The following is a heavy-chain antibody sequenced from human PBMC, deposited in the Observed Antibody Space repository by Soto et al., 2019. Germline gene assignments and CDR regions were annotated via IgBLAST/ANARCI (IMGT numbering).Heavy chain of an antibody. V-gene: IGHV1-8*01. J-gene: IGHJ5*02. CDR3: ARGYPDCSSTSCENWFDP. D-gene: IGHD2-2*01. Sequence: GASVKVSCKASGYTFTSYDINWVRQATGQGLEWMGWMNPNSGNTGYAQKFQGRVTMTRNTSISTAYMELSSLRSEDTAVYYCARGYPDCSSTSCENWFDPWGQGTLVTVS. CDR1: GYTFTSYD. CDR2: MNPNSGNT.